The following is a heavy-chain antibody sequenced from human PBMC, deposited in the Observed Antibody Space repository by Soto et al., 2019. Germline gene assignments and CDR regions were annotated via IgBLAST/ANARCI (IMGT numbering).Heavy chain of an antibody. CDR2: IYSSGST. D-gene: IGHD1-7*01. V-gene: IGHV4-30-4*01. CDR3: AIDAAGTTGFDY. CDR1: GGSISSGDYY. Sequence: QVQLQESGPGLVKPSQTLSLTCTVSGGSISSGDYYWSWIRQPPGKGLEWIGYIYSSGSTYYNPSLKSRVTISVDTSKNQFSLKLTSVTAADTAVYYWAIDAAGTTGFDYWGQGTLVTVSS. J-gene: IGHJ4*02.